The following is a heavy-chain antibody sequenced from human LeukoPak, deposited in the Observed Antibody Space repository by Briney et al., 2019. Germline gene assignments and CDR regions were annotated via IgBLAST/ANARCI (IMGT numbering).Heavy chain of an antibody. J-gene: IGHJ4*02. CDR3: AKGPRASGWTYFDY. Sequence: GGSLRLSCAASGFAFRSYGLSWVRQAPGKGLEWVSVISGSGGSTYSAESVKGRFTISRDNSKNTLYLQMNSLRVEDTAVYYCAKGPRASGWTYFDYWGQGTLVTVSS. V-gene: IGHV3-23*01. CDR1: GFAFRSYG. D-gene: IGHD6-19*01. CDR2: ISGSGGST.